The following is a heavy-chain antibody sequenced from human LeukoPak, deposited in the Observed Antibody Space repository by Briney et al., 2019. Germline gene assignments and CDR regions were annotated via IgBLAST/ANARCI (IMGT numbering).Heavy chain of an antibody. D-gene: IGHD6-13*01. Sequence: GGSLRLSCAASGFTSSSYCMSWVRQAPGKGLEWVANIKQDGSEKYYVDSVKGRFTISRDNAKNSLYLQMNSLRAEDTPVYYCARDGQQLVPFDYWGQGTLVTVSS. V-gene: IGHV3-7*04. CDR3: ARDGQQLVPFDY. CDR2: IKQDGSEK. J-gene: IGHJ4*02. CDR1: GFTSSSYC.